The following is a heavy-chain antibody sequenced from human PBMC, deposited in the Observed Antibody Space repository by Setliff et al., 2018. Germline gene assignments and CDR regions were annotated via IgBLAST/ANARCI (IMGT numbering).Heavy chain of an antibody. D-gene: IGHD3-22*01. J-gene: IGHJ4*02. V-gene: IGHV3-7*01. CDR3: AKDTYYYDSSGYYVFDY. CDR2: IIQDAST. Sequence: PGGSLRLSCETSGFTFRAYSMTWVRQSPGKGLEWLAGIIQDASTFYAESVNGRFTISRDNAKNSLYLQMNSLRAEDTAVYYCAKDTYYYDSSGYYVFDYWGQGTLVTVSS. CDR1: GFTFRAYS.